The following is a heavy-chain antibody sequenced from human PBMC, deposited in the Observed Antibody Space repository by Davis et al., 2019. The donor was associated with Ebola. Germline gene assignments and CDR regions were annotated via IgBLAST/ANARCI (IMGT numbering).Heavy chain of an antibody. Sequence: SVKVSCKASGGTFSSFAVSWVRQAPGQGLEWMGGIIPMFRSPNYAQMFQGRVTITADESTRTVYMELSSLRSEDTAVYYCARVSTGYYFDSSDSPSWFDPWGQGTLVTVSS. D-gene: IGHD3-22*01. CDR1: GGTFSSFA. J-gene: IGHJ5*02. CDR2: IIPMFRSP. CDR3: ARVSTGYYFDSSDSPSWFDP. V-gene: IGHV1-69*13.